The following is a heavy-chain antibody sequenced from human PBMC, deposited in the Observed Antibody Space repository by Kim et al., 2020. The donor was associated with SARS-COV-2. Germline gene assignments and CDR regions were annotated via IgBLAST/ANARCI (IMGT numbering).Heavy chain of an antibody. CDR3: VKEGTSGWYDFDY. CDR2: ISTNGGSK. D-gene: IGHD6-19*01. J-gene: IGHJ4*02. CDR1: GFTFSSYA. Sequence: GGSLRLSCSASGFTFSSYAMHWVRQAPGKGLEYVSGISTNGGSKYYADSVKDRFIISRDNSRNMLNLQMSSLRSEDTAVYYCVKEGTSGWYDFDYWGQGTLGTVSS. V-gene: IGHV3-64D*06.